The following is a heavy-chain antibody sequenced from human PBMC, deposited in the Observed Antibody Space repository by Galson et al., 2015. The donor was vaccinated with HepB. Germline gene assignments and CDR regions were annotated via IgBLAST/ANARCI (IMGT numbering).Heavy chain of an antibody. CDR1: GFSLSTSGVG. CDR2: LHWNDDK. V-gene: IGHV2-5*01. Sequence: PALVNPTQTLTLTCTFSGFSLSTSGVGVAWIRQPPGQALEWLALLHWNDDKRYSPSLKSRLTITKDTSKNQVVLSMTNMDPVDTATYYGAHNKLPQCLAPFDYWGQGTLVTVSS. D-gene: IGHD6-19*01. J-gene: IGHJ4*02. CDR3: AHNKLPQCLAPFDY.